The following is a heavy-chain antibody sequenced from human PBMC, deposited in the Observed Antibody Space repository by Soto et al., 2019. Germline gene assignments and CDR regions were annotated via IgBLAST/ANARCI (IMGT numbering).Heavy chain of an antibody. CDR2: ICYSGST. V-gene: IGHV4-59*01. J-gene: IGHJ5*02. Sequence: QVQLQESGPGLVKPSETLSLTCTVSGGSISSYYWSWIRQPPGKGLEWIGYICYSGSTNYNPSLKSRVTISVDTSKNQFSLKLSSVTAADTAVYYCARGMVWGWFDPWGQGTLVTVSS. CDR3: ARGMVWGWFDP. D-gene: IGHD3-10*01. CDR1: GGSISSYY.